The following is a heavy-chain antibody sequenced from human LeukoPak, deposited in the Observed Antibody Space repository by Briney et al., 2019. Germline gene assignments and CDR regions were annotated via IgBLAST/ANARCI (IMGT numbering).Heavy chain of an antibody. CDR3: ARDNAYFDY. Sequence: GGSLRLSCAASGFTFSSYAMTWVRQAPGKGLEWVSVIYTGGSTHYADSVKGRFTISRDNSNNTVYLQMNSLRAEDTAVYYCARDNAYFDYWGRGTLVTVSS. J-gene: IGHJ4*02. V-gene: IGHV3-53*01. CDR2: IYTGGST. CDR1: GFTFSSYA.